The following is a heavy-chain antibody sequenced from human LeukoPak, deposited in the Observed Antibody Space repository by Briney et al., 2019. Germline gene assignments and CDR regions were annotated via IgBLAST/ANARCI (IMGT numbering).Heavy chain of an antibody. V-gene: IGHV3-11*01. Sequence: IPGGSLRLSCAASGFTFSDYYMSWIRQAPGKELEWVSYISSSGSTIYYADSVKGRFTISRDNAKNSLYLQMNSLRAEDTAVYYCARDRGGAYYDILTGYRESSNFDYWGQGTLVTVSS. J-gene: IGHJ4*02. D-gene: IGHD3-9*01. CDR2: ISSSGSTI. CDR3: ARDRGGAYYDILTGYRESSNFDY. CDR1: GFTFSDYY.